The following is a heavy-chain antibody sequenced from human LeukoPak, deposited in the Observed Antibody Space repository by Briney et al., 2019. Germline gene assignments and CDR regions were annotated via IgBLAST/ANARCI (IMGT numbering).Heavy chain of an antibody. V-gene: IGHV4-61*08. D-gene: IGHD6-13*01. CDR1: GGSISSGGYS. CDR3: ASFAIDSSWYISPWPKYFQH. CDR2: IYYSGST. J-gene: IGHJ1*01. Sequence: SETLSLTCAVSGGSISSGGYSWSWIRQPPGKGLEWIGYIYYSGSTNYNPSLKSRVTISVDTSKNQFSLKLSSVTAADTAVYYCASFAIDSSWYISPWPKYFQHWGQGTLVTVSS.